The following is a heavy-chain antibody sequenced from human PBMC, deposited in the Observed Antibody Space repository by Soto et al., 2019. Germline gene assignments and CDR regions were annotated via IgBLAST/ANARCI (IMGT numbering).Heavy chain of an antibody. V-gene: IGHV3-74*02. D-gene: IGHD3-10*01. CDR2: MDEDGGTT. J-gene: IGHJ6*02. CDR1: GFTFSSYW. CDR3: ASDLSGRADV. Sequence: EVQLVESGGGLVRPGGSLRLSCAASGFTFSSYWTHWVRQVPGKGLVWVSRMDEDGGTTDYADSMKGRFTISRDNPKNTLYLQVNSLRVEDTAVYYCASDLSGRADVWGQGTTVTVSS.